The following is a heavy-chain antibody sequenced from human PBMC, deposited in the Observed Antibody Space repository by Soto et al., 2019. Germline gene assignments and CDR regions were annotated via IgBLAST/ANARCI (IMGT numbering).Heavy chain of an antibody. CDR3: ARDLGYCSSTSCYGYYFDY. D-gene: IGHD2-2*01. CDR1: GYTFTSYY. J-gene: IGHJ4*02. CDR2: INPSGGST. V-gene: IGHV1-46*01. Sequence: ASVKVSCKASGYTFTSYYMHWVRQAPGQGLEWMGIINPSGGSTSYAQKFQGRATMTRDTSTSTVYMELSSLRSEDTAVYYCARDLGYCSSTSCYGYYFDYWGQGTLVTVSS.